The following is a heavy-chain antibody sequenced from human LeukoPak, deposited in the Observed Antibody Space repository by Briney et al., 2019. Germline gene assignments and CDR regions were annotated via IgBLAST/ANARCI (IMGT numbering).Heavy chain of an antibody. Sequence: SETLSLTCAVYGGSFSGYYWSWIRQPPGKGLEWIGEINHSGSTNYNPSLKSRVTISVDTSKNQFSLKLSSVTAADTAVYYCARALLPMITFGGVIVISSNWFDPWGQGTLVTVSS. V-gene: IGHV4-34*01. D-gene: IGHD3-16*02. CDR1: GGSFSGYY. J-gene: IGHJ5*02. CDR3: ARALLPMITFGGVIVISSNWFDP. CDR2: INHSGST.